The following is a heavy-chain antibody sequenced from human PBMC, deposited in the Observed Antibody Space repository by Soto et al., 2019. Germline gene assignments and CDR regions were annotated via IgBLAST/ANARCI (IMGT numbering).Heavy chain of an antibody. CDR2: IRSKGNNYAT. J-gene: IGHJ6*03. CDR3: SRQASDFWSGKPQYYMDV. V-gene: IGHV3-73*01. Sequence: EVQLVESGGGLVQPGGSLKLSCAASGFTFSGSAMHWVRQASGKGLEWVGRIRSKGNNYATAYGASLKGRFTISRDDSKNTAYLQMHRLNTEDTAVYYCSRQASDFWSGKPQYYMDVWGKGTTVTVSS. D-gene: IGHD3-3*01. CDR1: GFTFSGSA.